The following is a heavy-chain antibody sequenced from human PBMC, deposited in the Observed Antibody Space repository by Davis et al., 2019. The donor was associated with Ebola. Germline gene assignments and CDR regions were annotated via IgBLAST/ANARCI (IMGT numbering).Heavy chain of an antibody. CDR1: GYTFTGYY. V-gene: IGHV1-2*06. Sequence: ASVKVSCKASGYTFTGYYMHWVRQAPGQGLEWMGRINPNSGGTNYAQKFQGRVTMTRDTSISTAYMELSRLRSDDTAVYYCARETNQWFGELLQFSEAFDIWGHGTMVTVSS. D-gene: IGHD3-10*01. CDR3: ARETNQWFGELLQFSEAFDI. J-gene: IGHJ3*02. CDR2: INPNSGGT.